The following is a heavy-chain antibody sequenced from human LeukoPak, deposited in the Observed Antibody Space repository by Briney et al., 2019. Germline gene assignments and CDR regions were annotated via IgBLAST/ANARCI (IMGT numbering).Heavy chain of an antibody. D-gene: IGHD4-11*01. CDR1: GGSISSSSYY. CDR2: IYYSGST. Sequence: SETLSLTCTVSGGSISSSSYYWGWIRQPPGKGLEWIGSIYYSGSTYYNPSLKSRVTISVDTSKNQFSLKLSSVTAADTAVYYCARHKVTVVWFDPWGQGTLVTVSS. V-gene: IGHV4-39*01. J-gene: IGHJ5*02. CDR3: ARHKVTVVWFDP.